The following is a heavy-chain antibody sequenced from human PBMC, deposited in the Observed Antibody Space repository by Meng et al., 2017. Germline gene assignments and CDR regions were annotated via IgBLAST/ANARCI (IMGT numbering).Heavy chain of an antibody. D-gene: IGHD3-22*01. CDR2: INSYSGDT. Sequence: QVPLVQSGAEVKKPGASVKVSCKAPGYIFASYGIHWVRQAPGQGLEWIGWINSYSGDTNYTQTLQGRVTLTKEPSTSTAYMELRSLRSDDTAVYYCAREERGSGDSWGQGTLVTVSS. J-gene: IGHJ5*02. CDR3: AREERGSGDS. V-gene: IGHV1-18*01. CDR1: GYIFASYG.